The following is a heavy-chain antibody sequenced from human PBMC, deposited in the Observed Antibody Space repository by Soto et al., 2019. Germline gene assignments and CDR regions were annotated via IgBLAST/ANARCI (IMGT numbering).Heavy chain of an antibody. D-gene: IGHD2-2*01. Sequence: ASVKVSCKASGYTFTSYDINWVRQATGQGLEWMGWMNPNSGNTGYAQKFQGRVTMTRNTSISTAYMELSSLRSEDTAVYYCARDLGYCISTSCYLSGNWFDPWGQGTLVTVSS. V-gene: IGHV1-8*01. CDR2: MNPNSGNT. CDR3: ARDLGYCISTSCYLSGNWFDP. CDR1: GYTFTSYD. J-gene: IGHJ5*02.